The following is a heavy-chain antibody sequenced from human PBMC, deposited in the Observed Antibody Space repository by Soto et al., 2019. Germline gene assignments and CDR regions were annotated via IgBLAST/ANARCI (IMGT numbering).Heavy chain of an antibody. V-gene: IGHV1-69*13. Sequence: ASVKVSCKASGGTFSSYAISWVRQAPGQGLEWMGGIIPIFGTANYAQKFQGRVTITADESTSTAYMELSSLRSEDTAVYYCARDLWVSSGWLYYFDYWGQGTLVTVS. J-gene: IGHJ4*02. CDR2: IIPIFGTA. D-gene: IGHD6-19*01. CDR1: GGTFSSYA. CDR3: ARDLWVSSGWLYYFDY.